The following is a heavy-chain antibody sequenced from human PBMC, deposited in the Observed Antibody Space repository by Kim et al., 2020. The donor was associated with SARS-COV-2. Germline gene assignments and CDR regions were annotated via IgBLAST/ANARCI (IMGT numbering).Heavy chain of an antibody. Sequence: GGSLRLSCAASGFSFSAYWMPWVRQVPGKGLVWVSHISGNGRSYTYADFVKGRFTISRDNAKKTLYLQMNGLTAEERGIYYCARDEVLVSGGGDSWGPG. V-gene: IGHV3-74*01. J-gene: IGHJ5*02. CDR2: ISGNGRSY. CDR3: ARDEVLVSGGGDS. D-gene: IGHD2-21*01. CDR1: GFSFSAYW.